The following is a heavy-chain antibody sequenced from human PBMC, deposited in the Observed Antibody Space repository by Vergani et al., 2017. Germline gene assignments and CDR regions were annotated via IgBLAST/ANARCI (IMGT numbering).Heavy chain of an antibody. Sequence: QLHLQESGPGLVKPSETLSLTCTVSGGSITSSSYYWGWIRQPPGKGLEWIGNIYHSGSTYYNPSLKSRVTISVDTSKNQFSLKLSSVTAADTAVYYCARQGGDIVVVPATVYFQHWGQGTLVTVSS. J-gene: IGHJ1*01. CDR2: IYHSGST. CDR3: ARQGGDIVVVPATVYFQH. CDR1: GGSITSSSYY. V-gene: IGHV4-39*01. D-gene: IGHD2-2*01.